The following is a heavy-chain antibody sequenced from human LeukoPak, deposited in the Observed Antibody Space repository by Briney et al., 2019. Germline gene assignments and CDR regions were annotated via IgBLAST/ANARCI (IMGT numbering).Heavy chain of an antibody. CDR1: GYTFIDYY. J-gene: IGHJ4*02. Sequence: ASVKVSCKHSGYTFIDYYIHWVRQAPGQGLEWMGWINPNSNSTNYAQKFQGRVALTWDTSISTVYMELSTMRSDDTAVYYCARDTAPYYLDGSGYYLDYWGQGTLVTVSS. V-gene: IGHV1-2*02. CDR2: INPNSNST. CDR3: ARDTAPYYLDGSGYYLDY. D-gene: IGHD3-22*01.